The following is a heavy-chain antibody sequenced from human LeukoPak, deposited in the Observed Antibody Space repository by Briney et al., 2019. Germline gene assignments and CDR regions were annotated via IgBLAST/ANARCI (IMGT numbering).Heavy chain of an antibody. D-gene: IGHD6-13*01. CDR1: GGSFSGYY. V-gene: IGHV4-34*01. CDR2: INHSGST. J-gene: IGHJ4*02. Sequence: PSETLSLTCAVYGGSFSGYYWSWIRQPPGKGLEWIGEINHSGSTNYNPSLKSRVTISVDTSKNQASPKLSCVTAADTAVYYCASRIAALDYWGQGTLVTVSS. CDR3: ASRIAALDY.